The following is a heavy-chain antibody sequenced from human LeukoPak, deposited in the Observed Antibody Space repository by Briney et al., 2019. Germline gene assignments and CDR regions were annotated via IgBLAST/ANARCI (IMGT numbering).Heavy chain of an antibody. Sequence: GGSLRLSCAASGFTFSTYAMSWVRQAPGKGLEWVLAISGSGGSTYYADSVKGRFTISRDNSKNTLYLQMNSLRAEDTAVYYCAKDLGISGWSFDYWGQGTLVTVSS. J-gene: IGHJ4*02. CDR3: AKDLGISGWSFDY. CDR1: GFTFSTYA. D-gene: IGHD3-10*01. CDR2: ISGSGGST. V-gene: IGHV3-23*01.